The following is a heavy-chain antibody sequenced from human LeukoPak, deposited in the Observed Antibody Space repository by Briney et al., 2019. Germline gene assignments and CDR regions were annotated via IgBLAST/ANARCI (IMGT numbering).Heavy chain of an antibody. V-gene: IGHV4-4*07. CDR2: IYTSRST. J-gene: IGHJ4*01. D-gene: IGHD3-22*01. Sequence: AETLSLTCTVSGVSISSYYWSWIRQPAGKGLEWVGGIYTSRSTNYNPSPKSRVPMSVDTYKTQFSLKLSSVTAADTAVYYCARDEYYYDSSGSYYFDYWGQGTLVTVSS. CDR3: ARDEYYYDSSGSYYFDY. CDR1: GVSISSYY.